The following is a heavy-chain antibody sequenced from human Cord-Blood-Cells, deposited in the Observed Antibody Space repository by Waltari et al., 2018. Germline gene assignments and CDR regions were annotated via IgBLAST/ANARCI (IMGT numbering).Heavy chain of an antibody. V-gene: IGHV1-69*01. CDR2: IIPIFGTA. D-gene: IGHD3-10*01. CDR3: ARGGSGSYYPNYWYFDL. J-gene: IGHJ2*01. CDR1: GGTFSSYA. Sequence: QVQLVQSGAEVKKPGSSVKVSCKASGGTFSSYAISWVRQAPGQGLEWMGVIIPIFGTANYAQKFQGRVTITADESTSTAYMELSSLRSEDTAVYYCARGGSGSYYPNYWYFDLWGRGTLVTVSS.